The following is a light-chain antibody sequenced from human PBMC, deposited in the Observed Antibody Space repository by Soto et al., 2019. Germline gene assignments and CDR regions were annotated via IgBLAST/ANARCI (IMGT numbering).Light chain of an antibody. CDR1: QSVGSY. Sequence: EIVLTQSPATLSLSPGERATLSCRASQSVGSYLAWYQQRPGQAPRLLIYDASNRAADIPARFSDSGSRTDFTLTISSLEPEDFAVYYCQQRANWPLTFGGGTKVEI. J-gene: IGKJ4*01. CDR3: QQRANWPLT. CDR2: DAS. V-gene: IGKV3-11*01.